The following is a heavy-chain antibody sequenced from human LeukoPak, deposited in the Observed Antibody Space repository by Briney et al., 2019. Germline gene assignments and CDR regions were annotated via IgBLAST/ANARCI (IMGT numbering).Heavy chain of an antibody. V-gene: IGHV3-23*01. CDR2: ISGSGGST. CDR3: AKDQKYYYGSSSDY. D-gene: IGHD3-10*01. Sequence: PGWSLRLSCAASGFTFSSYAMSWVRQAPGKGLEWVSAISGSGGSTYYADSVKGRFTISRDNSKNTLYLQMNSLRAEDTAVYYCAKDQKYYYGSSSDYWGQGTLVTVSS. CDR1: GFTFSSYA. J-gene: IGHJ4*02.